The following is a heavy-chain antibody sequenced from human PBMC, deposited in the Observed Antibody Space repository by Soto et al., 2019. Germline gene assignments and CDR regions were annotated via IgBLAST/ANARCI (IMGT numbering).Heavy chain of an antibody. CDR2: ISAAGDP. CDR1: GFTFRNYD. Sequence: EVQLVESGGGLVQPGGSLRLSFEASGFTFRNYDMHWVRQGTGKGLEWVSGISAAGDPDYADSVEGRFTISRENAQNSFFLQMNSLRVGDTAVYYCARTDRDFYGLNVWGHGTTVIVSS. J-gene: IGHJ6*02. CDR3: ARTDRDFYGLNV. V-gene: IGHV3-13*05.